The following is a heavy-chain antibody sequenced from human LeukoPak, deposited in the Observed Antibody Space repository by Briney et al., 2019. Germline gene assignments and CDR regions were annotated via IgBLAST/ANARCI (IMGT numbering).Heavy chain of an antibody. Sequence: GXEWMGWXXPNSGGTNYAQKFPGRVTMTRDTSISTAYMELSRLRSDDTAVYYCARKRGLGYCSGGSCLVDYWGQGTLVTVSS. CDR2: XXPNSGGT. D-gene: IGHD2-15*01. J-gene: IGHJ4*02. V-gene: IGHV1-2*02. CDR3: ARKRGLGYCSGGSCLVDY.